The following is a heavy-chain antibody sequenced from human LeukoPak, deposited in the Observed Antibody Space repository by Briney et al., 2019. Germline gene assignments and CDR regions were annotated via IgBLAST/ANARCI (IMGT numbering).Heavy chain of an antibody. J-gene: IGHJ4*02. CDR3: ARVGDSSGYYQMEYYFDY. V-gene: IGHV1-18*04. D-gene: IGHD3-22*01. CDR1: GFTLIGHY. CDR2: ISAYNGNT. Sequence: ASVKVSCKTSGFTLIGHYIHWVRQAPGQGLEWMGWISAYNGNTNYAQKLQGRVTMTTDTSTSTAYMELRSLRSDDTAVYYCARVGDSSGYYQMEYYFDYWGQGTLVTVSS.